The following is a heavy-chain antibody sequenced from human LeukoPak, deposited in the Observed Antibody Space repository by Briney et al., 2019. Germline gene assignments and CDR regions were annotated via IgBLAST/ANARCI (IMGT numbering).Heavy chain of an antibody. CDR1: GFTLSNHA. CDR3: AKDRVDGSGSQFDS. D-gene: IGHD3-10*01. Sequence: GGSLRLSCAASGFTLSNHALIWVRQAPGKGLEWVSSISGSGAMTYYADSVKGRFTVSRDNAMNTLYLQMTSLRADDTAVYYCAKDRVDGSGSQFDSWGQGSLVIVSS. J-gene: IGHJ4*02. V-gene: IGHV3-23*01. CDR2: ISGSGAMT.